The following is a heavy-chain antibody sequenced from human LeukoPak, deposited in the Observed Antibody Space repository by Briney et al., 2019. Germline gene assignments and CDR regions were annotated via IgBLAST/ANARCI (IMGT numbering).Heavy chain of an antibody. CDR1: GGAISSYY. Sequence: SETLSLTCIVSGGAISSYYWSWIRQPPGKTLEWIGYVYYSGNTNYSPSLKSRPTISIDTSKNQFSLKLSSVTAADTAVYYCARVGNGHFDYWGQGTLVTVSS. D-gene: IGHD2-8*01. J-gene: IGHJ4*02. CDR3: ARVGNGHFDY. V-gene: IGHV4-59*01. CDR2: VYYSGNT.